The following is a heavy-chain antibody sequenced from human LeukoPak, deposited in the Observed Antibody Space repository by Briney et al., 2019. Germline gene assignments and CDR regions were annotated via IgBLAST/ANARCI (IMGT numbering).Heavy chain of an antibody. V-gene: IGHV4-38-2*02. CDR1: GYSISSGYY. CDR3: ARDLYYYDSSGYWRAPDAFDI. J-gene: IGHJ3*02. CDR2: IYHSGST. Sequence: SETLSLTCTVSGYSISSGYYWGWIRQPPGKGLEWIGSIYHSGSTYYNPSLKSRVTISVDTSKNQFSLKLSSVTAADTAVYYCARDLYYYDSSGYWRAPDAFDIWGQGTMVTVSS. D-gene: IGHD3-22*01.